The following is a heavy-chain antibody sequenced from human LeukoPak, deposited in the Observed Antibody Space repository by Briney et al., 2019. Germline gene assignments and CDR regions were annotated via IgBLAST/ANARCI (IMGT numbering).Heavy chain of an antibody. J-gene: IGHJ6*02. CDR3: ARENSGGYYYDSSGFGMDV. CDR2: ISSSGSTI. V-gene: IGHV3-11*01. D-gene: IGHD3-22*01. CDR1: GFTFSDHY. Sequence: GGSLRLSCAASGFTFSDHYMSWIRQAPGKGLEWVSYISSSGSTIYYADSVKGRFTISRDNAKNSLYLQMNSLRAEDTAVYYCARENSGGYYYDSSGFGMDVWGQGTTVTVSS.